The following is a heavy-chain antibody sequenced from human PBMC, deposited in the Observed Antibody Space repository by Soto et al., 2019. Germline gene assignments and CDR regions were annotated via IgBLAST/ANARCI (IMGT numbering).Heavy chain of an antibody. CDR2: IYYSGST. CDR1: GGSISSYY. CDR3: ARVIPEPYGGNWCFDL. D-gene: IGHD2-15*01. V-gene: IGHV4-59*01. Sequence: SETLSLTCTVSGGSISSYYWSWIRQPPGKGLEWIGYIYYSGSTNYNPSLKSRVTISVDTSKNQFSLKLSSVTAADTAVYYCARVIPEPYGGNWCFDLWGRGTLVTVSS. J-gene: IGHJ2*01.